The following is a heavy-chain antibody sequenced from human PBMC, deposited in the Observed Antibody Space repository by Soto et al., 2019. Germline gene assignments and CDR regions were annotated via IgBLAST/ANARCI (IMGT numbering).Heavy chain of an antibody. CDR1: GGSISSSTYY. J-gene: IGHJ5*02. CDR3: ARRSSSSLGSLFDP. V-gene: IGHV4-39*01. CDR2: MYYTGTK. D-gene: IGHD6-6*01. Sequence: SETLSLTCTVSGGSISSSTYYWDWIRQPPGKGLEWIGTMYYTGTKNYTPSLESRVTMSVDTSKNQFSLKLSSLTPTDTAVYYCARRSSSSLGSLFDPWGRGILVTVSS.